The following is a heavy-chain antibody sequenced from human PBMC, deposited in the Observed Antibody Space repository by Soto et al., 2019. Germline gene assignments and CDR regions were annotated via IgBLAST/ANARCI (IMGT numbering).Heavy chain of an antibody. Sequence: SETLSVTCTVSGGSISSSSYYWGWIRQPPGKGLEWIGSIYYSGSTYYNPSLKSRVTISVDTSKNQFSLKLSSVTAADTAVYYCARTVGVVEVVEDGGFDPCGQGTLVTVSS. D-gene: IGHD2-15*01. CDR3: ARTVGVVEVVEDGGFDP. CDR2: IYYSGST. J-gene: IGHJ5*02. CDR1: GGSISSSSYY. V-gene: IGHV4-39*01.